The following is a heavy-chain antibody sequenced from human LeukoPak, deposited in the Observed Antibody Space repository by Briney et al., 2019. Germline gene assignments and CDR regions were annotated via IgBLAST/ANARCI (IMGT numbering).Heavy chain of an antibody. J-gene: IGHJ4*02. CDR3: ARDYYDSSGYYYYFDY. Sequence: AGVTVSFKCTVYTFTRYYMDWVRQAPGQGRERMGWINPNSGGTNYAQTFQGRVTMTRDTSISTAYMELSRLISDDTAVYYCARDYYDSSGYYYYFDYWGQGTLVTVSS. CDR2: INPNSGGT. D-gene: IGHD3-22*01. CDR1: VYTFTRYY. V-gene: IGHV1-2*02.